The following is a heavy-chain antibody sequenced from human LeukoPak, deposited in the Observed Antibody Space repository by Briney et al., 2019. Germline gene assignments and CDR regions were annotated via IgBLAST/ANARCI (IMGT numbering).Heavy chain of an antibody. D-gene: IGHD2-15*01. CDR1: GFTFSRYG. J-gene: IGHJ6*03. CDR2: IRYDGSNK. CDR3: ASPSCSGGSCYSRYYYMDV. V-gene: IGHV3-30*02. Sequence: GGSLRLSCAASGFTFSRYGMHWVRQAPGKGLEWVAFIRYDGSNKYYADSVKGRFTISRDNSKNTLYLQMNSLRAEDTAVYYCASPSCSGGSCYSRYYYMDVWGKGTSVPVSS.